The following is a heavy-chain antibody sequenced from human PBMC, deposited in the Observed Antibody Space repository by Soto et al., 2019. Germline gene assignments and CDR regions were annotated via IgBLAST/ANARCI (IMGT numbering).Heavy chain of an antibody. CDR2: IYSGGST. J-gene: IGHJ3*02. D-gene: IGHD2-21*02. Sequence: EVRLVESGGIVVQPGGSLRLSCAASGFTVSSNYMSWVRQAPGKGLEWVSVIYSGGSTYYADSVKGRFTISRDNSKNTLYLQMNSLRAEDTAVYYCASLGDDNAFDIWGQGTMVTVSS. V-gene: IGHV3-66*01. CDR3: ASLGDDNAFDI. CDR1: GFTVSSNY.